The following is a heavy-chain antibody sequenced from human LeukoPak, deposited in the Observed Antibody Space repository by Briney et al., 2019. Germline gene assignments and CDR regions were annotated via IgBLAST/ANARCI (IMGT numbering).Heavy chain of an antibody. CDR1: GFTFSSYV. CDR3: AKGVRGVIAYYFDY. J-gene: IGHJ4*02. Sequence: GGSLRLSCAASGFTFSSYVMHWVRQAPGKGLEWVAVISSDGSAKYYADSGKGRFTISRDNSKNQLYLQMNSLRAEDTAVYCCAKGVRGVIAYYFDYWAREPWSPSPQ. D-gene: IGHD3-10*01. V-gene: IGHV3-30*18. CDR2: ISSDGSAK.